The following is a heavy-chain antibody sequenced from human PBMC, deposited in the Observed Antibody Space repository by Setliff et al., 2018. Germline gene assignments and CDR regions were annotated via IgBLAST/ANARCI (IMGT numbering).Heavy chain of an antibody. D-gene: IGHD2-15*01. CDR3: ATDSTETPLYSSQSYMEV. CDR1: GYIFTAFY. J-gene: IGHJ6*03. V-gene: IGHV1-2*02. CDR2: INPKTGDT. Sequence: ASVKVSCKSSGYIFTAFYMQWVRQAPGLGPEWMGWINPKTGDTNYAQSFQGRVTMTRDTSINTAYMVLSGLRPDDSAIYYCATDSTETPLYSSQSYMEVWGKGTTVTVSS.